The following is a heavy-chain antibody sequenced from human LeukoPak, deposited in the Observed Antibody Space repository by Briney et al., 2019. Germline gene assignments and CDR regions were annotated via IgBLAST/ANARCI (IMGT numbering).Heavy chain of an antibody. D-gene: IGHD2-8*02. V-gene: IGHV4-34*01. CDR1: GGSFSGYY. Sequence: SETLSLTCAVYGGSFSGYYWSWIRQPPGKGLEWIGEINHSGSTNYNPSLKSQVTISVDTSKNQFSLKLSSVTAADTAVYYCARGPYCTGGVCYASYWYFDLWGRGTLVTVSS. CDR3: ARGPYCTGGVCYASYWYFDL. CDR2: INHSGST. J-gene: IGHJ2*01.